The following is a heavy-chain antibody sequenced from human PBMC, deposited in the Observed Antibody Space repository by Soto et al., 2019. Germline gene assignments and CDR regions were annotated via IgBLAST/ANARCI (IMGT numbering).Heavy chain of an antibody. Sequence: ASVKVSCKASGGTFRSYAISWGRQAPGQGLEWMGGIIPIFGTANYAQKFQGRVTITADESTSTAYMELSSLRSEDTAVYYCARERETGVFDYWGQGTLVTVSS. CDR3: ARERETGVFDY. V-gene: IGHV1-69*13. D-gene: IGHD7-27*01. J-gene: IGHJ4*02. CDR2: IIPIFGTA. CDR1: GGTFRSYA.